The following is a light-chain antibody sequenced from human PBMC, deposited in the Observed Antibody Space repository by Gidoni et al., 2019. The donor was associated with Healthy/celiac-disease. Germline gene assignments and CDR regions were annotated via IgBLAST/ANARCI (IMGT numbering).Light chain of an antibody. J-gene: IGKJ1*01. CDR2: AAS. Sequence: EIQMTQSPSSLSASVGDRVTITCRASQGNRNELGWYQQKPGNAPQRLFYAASSLQSGVPSMFGGSASGTFFTLTISILHPEDFASYCCLHHNSYPPTFGQGTKVEIK. V-gene: IGKV1-17*01. CDR3: LHHNSYPPT. CDR1: QGNRNE.